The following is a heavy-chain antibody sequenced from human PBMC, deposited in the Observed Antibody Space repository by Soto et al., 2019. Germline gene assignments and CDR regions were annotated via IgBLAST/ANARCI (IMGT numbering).Heavy chain of an antibody. V-gene: IGHV3-23*01. CDR2: ISGSGGST. Sequence: GGSLRLSCAASGFTFSSYAMSWVRQAPGKGLEWASAISGSGGSTYYADSVKGRFTISRDNSKNTLYLQMNSLRAEDTAVYYCAKGDTAMAHAGYYYGMDVWGQGTTVTVSS. J-gene: IGHJ6*02. CDR3: AKGDTAMAHAGYYYGMDV. D-gene: IGHD5-18*01. CDR1: GFTFSSYA.